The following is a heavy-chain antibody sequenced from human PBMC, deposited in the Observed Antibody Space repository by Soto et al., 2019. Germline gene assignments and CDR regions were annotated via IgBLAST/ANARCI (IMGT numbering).Heavy chain of an antibody. D-gene: IGHD3-9*01. J-gene: IGHJ4*02. CDR2: INPSGGST. V-gene: IGHV1-46*03. CDR1: GYTFTSYY. Sequence: ASVKVSCKASGYTFTSYYMHWVRQAPGQGLEWMGIINPSGGSTSYAQKFQGRVTMTRDTSTSTVYMELSSLRSEDTAVYYCARGSRLRYFDWSPGFDYWGQGTLVTVPS. CDR3: ARGSRLRYFDWSPGFDY.